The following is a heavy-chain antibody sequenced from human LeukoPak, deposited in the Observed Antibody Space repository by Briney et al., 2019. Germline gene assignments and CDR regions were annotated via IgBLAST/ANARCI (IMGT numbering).Heavy chain of an antibody. D-gene: IGHD3-10*01. CDR3: AKVSSRVWFGELFPYFDY. CDR1: GFTFSSYA. CDR2: ISGSGGST. V-gene: IGHV3-23*01. Sequence: GGSLRLSCAASGFTFSSYAMSWVRQAPGKGLEWVSAISGSGGSTYYADSVKGRFTISRDNSKNTLYLQMNSLRAEDTAVYYCAKVSSRVWFGELFPYFDYWGQGTLVTVSS. J-gene: IGHJ4*02.